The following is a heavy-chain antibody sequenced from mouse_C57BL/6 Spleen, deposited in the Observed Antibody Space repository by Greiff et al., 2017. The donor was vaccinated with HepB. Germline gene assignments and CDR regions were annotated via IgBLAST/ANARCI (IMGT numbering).Heavy chain of an antibody. J-gene: IGHJ2*01. D-gene: IGHD2-3*01. Sequence: EVMLVESGGGLVKPGGSLKLSCAASGFTFSSYAMSWVRQTPEKRLEWVATISDGGSYTYYPDNVKGRFTISRDNAKNNLYLQMSHLKSEDTAMYYCARGLDGYCLRGYFDYWGQGTTLTVSS. CDR2: ISDGGSYT. CDR3: ARGLDGYCLRGYFDY. CDR1: GFTFSSYA. V-gene: IGHV5-4*03.